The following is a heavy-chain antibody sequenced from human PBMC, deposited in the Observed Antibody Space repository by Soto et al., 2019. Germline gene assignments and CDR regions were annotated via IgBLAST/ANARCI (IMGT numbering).Heavy chain of an antibody. CDR3: ARDAPYYYDISAYSPPGY. Sequence: QVQLVQSGAEVRRPGASVRVSCKASGYIFTQYGIGWVRQAPGQGLEWMGWISGYKGNTKEAQRFQGRVTLTTDTATTTAYMELRSLTSDDTAVYYCARDAPYYYDISAYSPPGYWGQGTLVTVSS. J-gene: IGHJ4*02. V-gene: IGHV1-18*01. CDR2: ISGYKGNT. CDR1: GYIFTQYG. D-gene: IGHD3-22*01.